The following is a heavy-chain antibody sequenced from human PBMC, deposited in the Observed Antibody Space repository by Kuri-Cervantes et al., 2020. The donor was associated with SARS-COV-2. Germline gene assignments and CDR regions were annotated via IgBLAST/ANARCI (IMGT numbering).Heavy chain of an antibody. CDR1: GFTFSSYA. V-gene: IGHV3-30*04. Sequence: LSLTCAASGFTFSSYAFHWVRQAPGQGLEWVAAISYDGNNKYFADSVRGRFTVSRDNSKNTLYLEMDGLRPEDTAVYYCARDMTFDEYGDYFYYYMDVWGKGTTVTVSS. D-gene: IGHD3-16*01. CDR3: ARDMTFDEYGDYFYYYMDV. CDR2: ISYDGNNK. J-gene: IGHJ6*03.